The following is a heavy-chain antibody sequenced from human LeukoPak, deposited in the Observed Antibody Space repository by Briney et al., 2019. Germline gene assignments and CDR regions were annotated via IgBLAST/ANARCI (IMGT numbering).Heavy chain of an antibody. CDR3: ARVIAARAFDY. V-gene: IGHV4-31*03. Sequence: SETLSPTCTVSGGSISSGGYYWSWIRQHPGKGLEWIGYIYYSGSTYYNPSLKSRVTISVDTSKNQFSLKLSSVTAADTAVYYCARVIAARAFDYWGQGTLVTVSS. D-gene: IGHD6-6*01. J-gene: IGHJ4*02. CDR2: IYYSGST. CDR1: GGSISSGGYY.